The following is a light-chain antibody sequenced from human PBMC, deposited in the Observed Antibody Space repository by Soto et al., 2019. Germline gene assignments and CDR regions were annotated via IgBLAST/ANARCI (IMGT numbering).Light chain of an antibody. CDR2: EVN. CDR3: TSYGGRDNLM. CDR1: SSDIGAYNY. Sequence: QSALTQPPSASGSPGQSVTISCTGTSSDIGAYNYVSWFQQHPGEAPKLIISEVNKRPSGVPDRFSGSKSGNTASLTVSGLQADDEADYYCTSYGGRDNLMFGGGTKVTVL. V-gene: IGLV2-8*01. J-gene: IGLJ3*02.